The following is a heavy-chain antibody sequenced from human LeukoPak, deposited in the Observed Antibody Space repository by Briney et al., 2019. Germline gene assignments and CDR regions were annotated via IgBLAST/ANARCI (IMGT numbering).Heavy chain of an antibody. CDR1: GGTFSSYA. J-gene: IGHJ6*02. V-gene: IGHV1-69*13. CDR2: IIPISGTA. D-gene: IGHD3-22*01. CDR3: ARDPRPITMIVVRSPDGMDV. Sequence: RASVKVSCKASGGTFSSYAISWVRQAPGQGLEWMGGIIPISGTANYAQKFQGRVTITADESTSTAYMELSSLRSEDTAVYYCARDPRPITMIVVRSPDGMDVWGQGTTVTVSS.